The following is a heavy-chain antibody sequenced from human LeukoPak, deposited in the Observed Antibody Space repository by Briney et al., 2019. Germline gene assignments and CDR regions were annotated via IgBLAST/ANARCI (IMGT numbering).Heavy chain of an antibody. CDR1: GFTVSSNY. CDR3: ARVRCQEIAVAGTIFDH. V-gene: IGHV3-66*01. D-gene: IGHD6-19*01. J-gene: IGHJ4*02. Sequence: GGSLRLSCAASGFTVSSNYMRWVRQAPGKGLEWVSVIYSGGSTYYADSVKGSFTTSRDHSKNTLYLQMKSLRAEDTAVYHCARVRCQEIAVAGTIFDHGGQGTLVTVFS. CDR2: IYSGGST.